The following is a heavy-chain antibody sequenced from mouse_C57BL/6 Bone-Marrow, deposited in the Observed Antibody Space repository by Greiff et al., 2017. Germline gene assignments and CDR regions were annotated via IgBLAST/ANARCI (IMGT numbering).Heavy chain of an antibody. CDR3: ARNYYGSSCWYFDV. CDR1: GFTFSDYG. V-gene: IGHV5-17*01. J-gene: IGHJ1*03. D-gene: IGHD1-1*01. CDR2: ISSGSSTI. Sequence: EVMLVESGGGLVKPGGSLKLSCAASGFTFSDYGMHWVRQAPEKGLEWVAYISSGSSTIYYADTVKGRFTISRDNAKNTLFLQMTSLRSADTAMYYCARNYYGSSCWYFDVWGTGTTVTVSS.